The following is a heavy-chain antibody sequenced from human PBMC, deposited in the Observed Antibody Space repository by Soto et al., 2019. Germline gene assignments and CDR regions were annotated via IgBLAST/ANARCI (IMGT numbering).Heavy chain of an antibody. CDR1: GGSISSGDYF. Sequence: LSLTCTVSGGSISSGDYFWGWIRQHPGKGLECIGYIYYSGSTYPNPSLKSRLAISVDTFKSQFSLRPSSVTAADTAVYYCARLRVSYDSSGRTTDFFFDYWGQGVLVTVSS. CDR3: ARLRVSYDSSGRTTDFFFDY. V-gene: IGHV4-31*03. J-gene: IGHJ4*02. D-gene: IGHD3-22*01. CDR2: IYYSGST.